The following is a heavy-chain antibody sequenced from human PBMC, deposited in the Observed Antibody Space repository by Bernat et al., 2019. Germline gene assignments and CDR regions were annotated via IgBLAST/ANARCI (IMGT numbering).Heavy chain of an antibody. V-gene: IGHV3-30*18. J-gene: IGHJ4*02. CDR3: AKGGYYIAY. Sequence: VRLVESGGGLVKPGRSLRLSCAASGFTFSSYGMHWVRQAPGKGLEWVAVISYDGSNKYYADSVKGRFTISRDNSKNTLYLQMNSLRAEDTAVYYCAKGGYYIAYWGQGTLVTVSS. CDR2: ISYDGSNK. CDR1: GFTFSSYG. D-gene: IGHD3-3*01.